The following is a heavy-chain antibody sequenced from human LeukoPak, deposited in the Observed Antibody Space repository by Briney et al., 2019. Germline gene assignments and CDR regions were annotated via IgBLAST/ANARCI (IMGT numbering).Heavy chain of an antibody. CDR3: ARVRSSGRIDH. CDR2: IFYSGYT. CDR1: GGSISRTTYY. J-gene: IGHJ4*02. V-gene: IGHV4-39*01. D-gene: IGHD6-19*01. Sequence: PSETLSLTCSVSGGSISRTTYYWGWIRQPPGKGLEWIGSIFYSGYTYYNPSLKSRVTISIDTSKKQFSLKLSSVTAADTGVYYCARVRSSGRIDHWGQGSLVTVSS.